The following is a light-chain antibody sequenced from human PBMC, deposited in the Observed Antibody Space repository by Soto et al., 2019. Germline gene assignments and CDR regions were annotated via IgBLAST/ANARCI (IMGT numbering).Light chain of an antibody. Sequence: QSVPTQPPSASGTPGQRVTITCYGDNSNIASNSVNWYQQLPGTAPKLLIYSDNRRPSGVPDRFSASKSGASAFLTISRLQSDDEADYYCSSWDRSLDNWMFGGGTKLTVL. V-gene: IGLV1-44*01. CDR2: SDN. J-gene: IGLJ3*02. CDR3: SSWDRSLDNWM. CDR1: NSNIASNS.